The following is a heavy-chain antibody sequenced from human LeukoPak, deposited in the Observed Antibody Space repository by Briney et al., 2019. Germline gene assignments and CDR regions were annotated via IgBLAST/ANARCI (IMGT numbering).Heavy chain of an antibody. CDR3: ATGYGSGRGAFDI. J-gene: IGHJ3*02. Sequence: GESLKISCLGSGYRFTSYWIGWVRQMPGKGLEYMGIIYPGDSDTRYSPSFQGQVTISADKSISTAYLQWSSLQASDTAMYYCATGYGSGRGAFDIWGQGTMVTVSS. V-gene: IGHV5-51*01. CDR2: IYPGDSDT. D-gene: IGHD6-19*01. CDR1: GYRFTSYW.